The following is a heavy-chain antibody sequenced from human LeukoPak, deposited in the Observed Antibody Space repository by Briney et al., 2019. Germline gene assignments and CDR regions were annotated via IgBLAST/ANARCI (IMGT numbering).Heavy chain of an antibody. Sequence: GGSLRLSCVASGFSFSTYGIHWVRQAPGKGLEWVTFIRYDGTSKYYADSVKGRFTISRDNSKNTLYLQMNSLRAEDTAVYYCARRAGGYSHPYDYWGQGILVTVSS. CDR2: IRYDGTSK. D-gene: IGHD4-23*01. CDR1: GFSFSTYG. J-gene: IGHJ4*02. V-gene: IGHV3-30*02. CDR3: ARRAGGYSHPYDY.